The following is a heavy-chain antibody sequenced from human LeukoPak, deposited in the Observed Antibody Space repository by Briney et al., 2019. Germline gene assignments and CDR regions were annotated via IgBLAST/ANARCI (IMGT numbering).Heavy chain of an antibody. CDR1: GFTVRNNY. CDR2: IYSGGST. D-gene: IGHD3-10*01. V-gene: IGHV3-66*01. J-gene: IGHJ6*02. CDR3: ASFRRLGQNYYGSGSYYNRLYYYYGMDV. Sequence: GGSLRLSCAASGFTVRNNYMSWVRQAPGKGLEWVSVIYSGGSTYYADSVKGRFTISRDNSENTLYLQMNSLRAEDTAVYYCASFRRLGQNYYGSGSYYNRLYYYYGMDVWGQGTTVTVSS.